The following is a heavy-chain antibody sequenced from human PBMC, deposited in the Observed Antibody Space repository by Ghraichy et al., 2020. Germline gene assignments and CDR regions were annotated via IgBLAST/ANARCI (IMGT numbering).Heavy chain of an antibody. CDR3: GRSEFSSGYYIDY. J-gene: IGHJ4*02. V-gene: IGHV1-3*01. Sequence: ASVKVSCKASGFTFSLYAIHWVRQAPGQRPEWMGWINAGTGVTKYSPRFQGRVAITWDTSANPAYIELSSLRPEDTAVYFCGRSEFSSGYYIDYWGQGTLVTVSS. CDR1: GFTFSLYA. CDR2: INAGTGVT. D-gene: IGHD3-3*01.